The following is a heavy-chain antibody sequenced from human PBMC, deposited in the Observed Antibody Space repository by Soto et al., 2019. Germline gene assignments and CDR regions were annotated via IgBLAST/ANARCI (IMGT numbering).Heavy chain of an antibody. J-gene: IGHJ4*02. V-gene: IGHV1-18*01. CDR1: GHISGHYG. Sequence: QVQLVQSAPELTKPGASVKVSCRVSGHISGHYGISWVRLRAGQGLEWMGWISAHRGHTNYAHKFRGRVTMTTDPSTATVSMELTNLLSDETAVYFCERDGDQWDQRFCDNWGQGTLVTVSS. CDR2: ISAHRGHT. CDR3: ERDGDQWDQRFCDN. D-gene: IGHD1-26*01.